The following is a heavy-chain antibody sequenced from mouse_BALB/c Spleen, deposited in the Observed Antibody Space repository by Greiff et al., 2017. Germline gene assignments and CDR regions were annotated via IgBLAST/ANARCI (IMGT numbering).Heavy chain of an antibody. Sequence: VQLQQSGAELVRPGASVKLSCKASGYTFTSYWINWVKQRPGQGLEWIGNIYPSDSYTNYNQKFKDKATLTVDKSSSTAYMQLSSPTSEDSAVYYCTRSGNYVFMDYWGQGTSVTVSS. V-gene: IGHV1-69*02. D-gene: IGHD2-1*01. CDR2: IYPSDSYT. CDR3: TRSGNYVFMDY. J-gene: IGHJ4*01. CDR1: GYTFTSYW.